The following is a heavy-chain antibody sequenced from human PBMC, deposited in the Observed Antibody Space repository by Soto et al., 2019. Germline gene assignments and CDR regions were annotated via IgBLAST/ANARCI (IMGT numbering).Heavy chain of an antibody. J-gene: IGHJ4*02. CDR1: GFSLSTLGAS. Sequence: QITLKESGPTLVKPTQTLTLTCTFSGFSLSTLGASVGWIRQPPGKALEWLALIYWDDDKRYSPSLKSRLTIAKDNSKNQVVLTVTNMDPVDTATYYCAHYFPSGSSNFDYWGQGTLVTVSS. CDR2: IYWDDDK. V-gene: IGHV2-5*02. D-gene: IGHD1-26*01. CDR3: AHYFPSGSSNFDY.